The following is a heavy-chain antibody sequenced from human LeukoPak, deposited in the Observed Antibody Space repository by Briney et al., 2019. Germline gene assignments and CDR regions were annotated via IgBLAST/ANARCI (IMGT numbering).Heavy chain of an antibody. V-gene: IGHV3-30*02. CDR1: GFTFSSYG. CDR2: IRYDGSNK. D-gene: IGHD5-18*01. Sequence: HPGGSLRLSCAASGFTFSSYGMHWVRQAPGKGLEWVAFIRYDGSNKYYADSVKGRFTISRDNSRNALYLKMNSLRAEDTATYYCAKGQIQHWRPFFDYWGQGTVVTVSS. CDR3: AKGQIQHWRPFFDY. J-gene: IGHJ4*02.